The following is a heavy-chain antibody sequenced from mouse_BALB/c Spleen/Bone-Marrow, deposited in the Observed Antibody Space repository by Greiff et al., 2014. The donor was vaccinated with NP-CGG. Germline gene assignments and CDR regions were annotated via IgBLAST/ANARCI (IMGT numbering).Heavy chain of an antibody. CDR2: IDPANGNT. CDR1: GLNIKDPY. Sequence: DVQLQESGAELVKPGASVKLSRTASGLNIKDPYMHWVKQRPEQGLEWIGRIDPANGNTKYDPKFQGKATITADTSSNTAYLQLSSLTSEDTAVYYCAPYYYGRWFTYWGQGTLVTVSA. J-gene: IGHJ3*01. CDR3: APYYYGRWFTY. D-gene: IGHD1-1*01. V-gene: IGHV14-3*02.